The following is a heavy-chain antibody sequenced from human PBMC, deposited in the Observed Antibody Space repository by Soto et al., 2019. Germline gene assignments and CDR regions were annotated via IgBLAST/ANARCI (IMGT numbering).Heavy chain of an antibody. D-gene: IGHD3-10*01. CDR2: IIPIFGTA. J-gene: IGHJ6*02. Sequence: GASVKVSCKASGGTFSSYAISWVRQAPGQGLEWMGGIIPIFGTANYAQKFQGRVTITADKSTSTAYMELSSLRSEDTAVYYCARDHGSMVRGVIPTKYYYGMDVWGQGTTVTVSS. CDR3: ARDHGSMVRGVIPTKYYYGMDV. V-gene: IGHV1-69*06. CDR1: GGTFSSYA.